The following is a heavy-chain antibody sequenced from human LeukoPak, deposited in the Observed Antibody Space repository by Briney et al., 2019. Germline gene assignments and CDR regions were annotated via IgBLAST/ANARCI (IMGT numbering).Heavy chain of an antibody. CDR2: IYYSGST. D-gene: IGHD3-16*02. V-gene: IGHV4-59*01. Sequence: PSETLSLTCTVSGGSISSYYWSWIRQPPGKGLEWIGYIYYSGSTNYNPSLKSRVTISVDTSKNQFSLKLSSVTAADTAVYYCARGVMITFGGVIAPHDAFDIWGQGTMVTVSS. CDR1: GGSISSYY. J-gene: IGHJ3*02. CDR3: ARGVMITFGGVIAPHDAFDI.